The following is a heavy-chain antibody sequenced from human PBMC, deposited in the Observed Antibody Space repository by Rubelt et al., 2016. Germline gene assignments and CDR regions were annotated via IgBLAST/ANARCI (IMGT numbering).Heavy chain of an antibody. D-gene: IGHD4-17*01. J-gene: IGHJ4*02. V-gene: IGHV1-69*04. Sequence: QVQLVQSGAEVKKPGSSVKVSCKASGGTFSSYAISWVRQAPGQGLEWMGRIILILGIANYAQKFQGRVTITADKSTSSAYMELSSLRSEDTAVYYCARGDYGDYAFFVWAQGTLVTVSS. CDR3: ARGDYGDYAFFV. CDR1: GGTFSSYA. CDR2: IILILGIA.